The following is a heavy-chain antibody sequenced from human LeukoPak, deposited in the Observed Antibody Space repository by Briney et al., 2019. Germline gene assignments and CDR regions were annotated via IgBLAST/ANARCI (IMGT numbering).Heavy chain of an antibody. J-gene: IGHJ4*02. V-gene: IGHV3-15*01. CDR3: TNHYYDSSGYIIPY. Sequence: PGGSLRLSCAASGFTFSNAWMSWVRQAPGKGLEWVGRIKSKTDGGTTDYAAPVKGRFTISRDDSKNTLYLQMNSLKTEDTAVYCCTNHYYDSSGYIIPYWGQGTLVTVSS. CDR1: GFTFSNAW. CDR2: IKSKTDGGTT. D-gene: IGHD3-22*01.